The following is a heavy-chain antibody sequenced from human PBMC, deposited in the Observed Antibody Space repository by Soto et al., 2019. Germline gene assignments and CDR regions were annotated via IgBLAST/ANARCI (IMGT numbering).Heavy chain of an antibody. CDR2: ITSSGSYK. D-gene: IGHD6-13*01. CDR3: AKDGSWGYYYYMDV. V-gene: IGHV3-21*04. Sequence: GGSLRLSCAASGFAFNTYSMNWVRQAPGKGLEWVSVITSSGSYKYYADSVKGRFTLSRDNSKNTLYLQMNSLRAEDTAVYYCAKDGSWGYYYYMDVWGKGTTVTVSS. CDR1: GFAFNTYS. J-gene: IGHJ6*03.